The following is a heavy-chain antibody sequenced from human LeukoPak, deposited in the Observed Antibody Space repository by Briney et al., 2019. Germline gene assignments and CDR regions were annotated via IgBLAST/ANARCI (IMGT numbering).Heavy chain of an antibody. V-gene: IGHV3-7*01. Sequence: GESLRLSCAASGFTFSSYWMSWVRQAPGKGLEWVANIKQDGSEKYYVDSVKGRFTISRDNAKNSLYLQMNSLRAEDTAVYYCARDWSSGSYYGAFDIWGQGTMVTVSS. D-gene: IGHD1-26*01. CDR1: GFTFSSYW. CDR2: IKQDGSEK. J-gene: IGHJ3*02. CDR3: ARDWSSGSYYGAFDI.